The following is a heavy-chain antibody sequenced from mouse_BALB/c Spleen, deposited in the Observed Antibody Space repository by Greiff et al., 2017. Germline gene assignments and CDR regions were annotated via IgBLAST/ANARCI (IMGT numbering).Heavy chain of an antibody. CDR3: AKQKGGAWYAMDY. Sequence: QVQLKESGPGLVAPSQSLSITCTVSGFSLTDYGVSWIRQPPGQGLEWLGVIWGGGSTNYNSALKSRLSISKDNSKGQVFLTMNSLQTDDTAMYYCAKQKGGAWYAMDYWGQGTAVTVAA. V-gene: IGHV2-6-5*01. CDR2: IWGGGST. J-gene: IGHJ4*01. D-gene: IGHD3-2*02. CDR1: GFSLTDYG.